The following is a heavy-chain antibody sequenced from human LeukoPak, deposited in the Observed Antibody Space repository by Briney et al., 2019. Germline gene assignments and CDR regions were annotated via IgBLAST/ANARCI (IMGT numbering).Heavy chain of an antibody. CDR1: GFTFSSYE. CDR3: ARVSYDNYGMDV. CDR2: ISSSGSTI. Sequence: PGGSLRLSCAASGFTFSSYEMNWVRQAPGKGLEWVSYISSSGSTIYYADSVKGRFTISRDNAKNSLYLQMNSLRAEDTAVYYCARVSYDNYGMDVWGQGTTVTVSS. V-gene: IGHV3-48*03. J-gene: IGHJ6*02.